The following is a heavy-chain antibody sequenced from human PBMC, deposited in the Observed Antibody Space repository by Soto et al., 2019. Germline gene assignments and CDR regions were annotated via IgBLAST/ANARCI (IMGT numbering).Heavy chain of an antibody. CDR1: GYAFSGYY. Sequence: ASVKVSCKASGYAFSGYYIHWVRQAPGLGLEWLGWIYPHSGDTNYTQNFQGRVTVTRDTSINTAYMELSRLRSDDTAVYFCARSVVPGAPMDVWRQGTTVTVSS. D-gene: IGHD2-21*01. CDR3: ARSVVPGAPMDV. CDR2: IYPHSGDT. J-gene: IGHJ6*02. V-gene: IGHV1-2*02.